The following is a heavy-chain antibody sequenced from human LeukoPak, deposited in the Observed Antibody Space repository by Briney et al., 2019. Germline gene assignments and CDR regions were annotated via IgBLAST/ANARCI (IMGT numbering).Heavy chain of an antibody. CDR1: GFTFSRYA. J-gene: IGHJ4*02. CDR3: ARDNLDFWSGDHYFDD. D-gene: IGHD3-3*01. Sequence: GGSLRLSCAASGFTFSRYAMSWVRQAPGKGLEWVSGISGSGGTTEYADSVKGRFTISKDKSKNTLYLQMNSLRAEDTAVYYCARDNLDFWSGDHYFDDWGQGTLVTVSS. CDR2: ISGSGGTT. V-gene: IGHV3-23*01.